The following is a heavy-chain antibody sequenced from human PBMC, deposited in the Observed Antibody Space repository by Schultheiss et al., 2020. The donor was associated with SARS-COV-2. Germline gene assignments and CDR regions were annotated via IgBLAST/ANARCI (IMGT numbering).Heavy chain of an antibody. CDR3: ARGADSMAAGTSGGFIDY. V-gene: IGHV4-39*01. J-gene: IGHJ4*02. D-gene: IGHD6-13*01. Sequence: SETLSLTCTVSGGSISSSSYYWGWIRQPPGKGLEWIGSIYYSGSTYYNPSLKSRVTISVDTSKNQFSLKLSSVTAADTAVYYCARGADSMAAGTSGGFIDYWGQGTLVTVSS. CDR2: IYYSGST. CDR1: GGSISSSSYY.